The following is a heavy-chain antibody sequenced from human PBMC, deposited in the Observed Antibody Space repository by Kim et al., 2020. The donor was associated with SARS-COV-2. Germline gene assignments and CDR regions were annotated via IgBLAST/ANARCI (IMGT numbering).Heavy chain of an antibody. D-gene: IGHD2-15*01. Sequence: GGSLRLSCAASGFTFSNAWMSWVRQAPGKGLEWVGRIKSKTDGGTTDYAAPVKGRFTISRDDSKNTLYLQMNSLKTEDTAVYYCTTDLEILRNNYYYYGMDVWGQGTTVTVSS. CDR1: GFTFSNAW. V-gene: IGHV3-15*01. J-gene: IGHJ6*02. CDR2: IKSKTDGGTT. CDR3: TTDLEILRNNYYYYGMDV.